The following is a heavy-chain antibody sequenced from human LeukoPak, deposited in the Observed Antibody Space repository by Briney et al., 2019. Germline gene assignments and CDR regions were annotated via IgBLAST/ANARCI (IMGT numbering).Heavy chain of an antibody. J-gene: IGHJ3*02. V-gene: IGHV4-39*01. CDR3: ARRPTALEAFDI. CDR2: FYSSGST. Sequence: PSETLSLTCSVSGDSISSGTVYWGWIRQSPGKGLQWIGSFYSSGSTHKNPSLRTRVTISADTSKNQFSLQTTSMAAADTAIYFCARRPTALEAFDIWGHGTMVTVSS. D-gene: IGHD5-24*01. CDR1: GDSISSGTVY.